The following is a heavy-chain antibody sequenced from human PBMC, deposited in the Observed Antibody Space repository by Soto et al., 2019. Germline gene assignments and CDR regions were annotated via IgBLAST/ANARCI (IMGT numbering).Heavy chain of an antibody. Sequence: GGSLRLSCAASGFAFSSYSMNWVRQAPGKGLEWVSSISSSSSYIYYADSVKGRFTISRDNAKNSLFLQMNSLRAEDTAVYYCARALKAAYDYWGQGTLVTVSS. V-gene: IGHV3-21*01. D-gene: IGHD2-21*01. CDR1: GFAFSSYS. CDR3: ARALKAAYDY. J-gene: IGHJ4*02. CDR2: ISSSSSYI.